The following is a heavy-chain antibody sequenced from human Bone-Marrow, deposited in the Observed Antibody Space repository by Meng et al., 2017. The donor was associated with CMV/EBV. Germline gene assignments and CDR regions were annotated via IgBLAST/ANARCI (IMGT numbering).Heavy chain of an antibody. CDR3: ARVNYDRSGFYFDY. Sequence: GGSLRLSGAASGFTFSSYDMHWVRQATGKGLERVSAIGTAGDTYYPGSVKSLFTISRDNAKNPLYLKMNTLRADDTAVYYCARVNYDRSGFYFDYWGQGTLVTVSS. V-gene: IGHV3-13*01. J-gene: IGHJ4*02. CDR1: GFTFSSYD. CDR2: IGTAGDT. D-gene: IGHD3-22*01.